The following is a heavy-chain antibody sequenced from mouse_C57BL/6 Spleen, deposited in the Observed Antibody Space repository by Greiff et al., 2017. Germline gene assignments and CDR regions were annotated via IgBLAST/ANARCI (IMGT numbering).Heavy chain of an antibody. CDR1: GYAFSSSW. D-gene: IGHD1-1*01. CDR3: ARWDWVVAVDY. J-gene: IGHJ2*01. CDR2: IYPGDGDT. V-gene: IGHV1-82*01. Sequence: VQLQQSGPELVKPGASVKISCKASGYAFSSSWMNWVKQRPGKGLEWIGRIYPGDGDTNYNGKFKGQATLTADTSSSTAYMQLSSLTSEDSAVYFCARWDWVVAVDYWGQGTTLTVSS.